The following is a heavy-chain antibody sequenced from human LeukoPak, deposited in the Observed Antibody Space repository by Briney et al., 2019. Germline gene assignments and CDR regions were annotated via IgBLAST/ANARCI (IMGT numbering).Heavy chain of an antibody. V-gene: IGHV1-69*13. J-gene: IGHJ4*02. CDR3: ARSPRQRSGHDY. CDR1: GGTFSSYA. D-gene: IGHD2-15*01. CDR2: IIPIFGTA. Sequence: ASVKVSCKASGGTFSSYAISWVRQAPGQGLEWMGGIIPIFGTANYAQKFQGRVTITADESTSTAYMELSSLRSEDTAVYYCARSPRQRSGHDYWGQGTLVTVSS.